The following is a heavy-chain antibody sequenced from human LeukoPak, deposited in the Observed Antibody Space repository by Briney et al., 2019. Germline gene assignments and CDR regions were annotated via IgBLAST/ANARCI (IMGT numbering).Heavy chain of an antibody. CDR1: GYTFTSYY. Sequence: GASVKVSFKASGYTFTSYYMHWVRQAPGQGLEWMGIINPSGGSTSYAQKFQGRVTMTRDTSTSTVYMELSSLRSEDTAVYYCARDLPHCSGGSCYAPYYFDYWGQGTLVTVSS. V-gene: IGHV1-46*01. CDR2: INPSGGST. J-gene: IGHJ4*02. D-gene: IGHD2-15*01. CDR3: ARDLPHCSGGSCYAPYYFDY.